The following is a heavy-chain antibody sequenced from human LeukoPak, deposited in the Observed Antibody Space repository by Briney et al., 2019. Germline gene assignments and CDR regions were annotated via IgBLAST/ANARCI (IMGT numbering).Heavy chain of an antibody. CDR2: INHSGST. J-gene: IGHJ4*02. CDR1: GVSFSGYY. V-gene: IGHV4-34*01. CDR3: ARSRRDPRMLDY. Sequence: SETLSLTCAVYGVSFSGYYWSWIRQPPGKGLEWIGEINHSGSTNYNPSLKSRVTISVDTSKNQFSLKLSSVTAADTAVYYCARSRRDPRMLDYWGQGTLVTVSS.